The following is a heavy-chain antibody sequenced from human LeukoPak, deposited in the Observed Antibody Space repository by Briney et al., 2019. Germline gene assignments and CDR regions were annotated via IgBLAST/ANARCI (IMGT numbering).Heavy chain of an antibody. Sequence: PSETLSLTCTVSGGSISSHYWSWIRQPPGKGLEWIGYIYYSGSTNYNPSLKSRVTISVDTSKNQFSLKLSSVTAADTAVYYCARHFYSSSWSYYYYMDVWGKGTTVTVSS. CDR3: ARHFYSSSWSYYYYMDV. CDR1: GGSISSHY. V-gene: IGHV4-59*08. D-gene: IGHD6-13*01. CDR2: IYYSGST. J-gene: IGHJ6*03.